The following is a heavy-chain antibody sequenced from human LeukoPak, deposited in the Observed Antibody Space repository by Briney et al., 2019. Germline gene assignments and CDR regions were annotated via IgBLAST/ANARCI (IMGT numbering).Heavy chain of an antibody. CDR2: INPNSGGT. CDR1: GYTFTGHY. CDR3: ARESIVGATTLDY. J-gene: IGHJ4*02. V-gene: IGHV1-2*02. Sequence: ASVKVSCKASGYTFTGHYMHWVRQAPGQGLERMGWINPNSGGTNYAQKFQGRVTMTRDTSISTAYMELSSLRSDDTAVYYCARESIVGATTLDYWGQGTLVTVSS. D-gene: IGHD1-26*01.